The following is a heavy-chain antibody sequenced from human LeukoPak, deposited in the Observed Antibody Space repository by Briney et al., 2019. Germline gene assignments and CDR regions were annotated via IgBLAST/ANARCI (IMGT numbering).Heavy chain of an antibody. CDR3: AKPTTVTTNFDY. CDR2: IRYDGSNK. J-gene: IGHJ4*02. Sequence: PGGSLRLSCAASGFTFSSYGMHWVRQAPGKGLEWVAFIRYDGSNKYYADSVKGRFPISRDNSKNTLYLQMNSLRAEDTAVYYCAKPTTVTTNFDYWGQGTLVTVSS. V-gene: IGHV3-30*02. D-gene: IGHD4-17*01. CDR1: GFTFSSYG.